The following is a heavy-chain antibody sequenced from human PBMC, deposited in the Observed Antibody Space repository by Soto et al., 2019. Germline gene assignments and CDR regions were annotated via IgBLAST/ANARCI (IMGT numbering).Heavy chain of an antibody. CDR1: GFTFSSYG. CDR3: AKEYYGSGRGHYYYYGMDV. J-gene: IGHJ6*02. D-gene: IGHD3-10*01. CDR2: ISYDGSNK. V-gene: IGHV3-30*18. Sequence: LRLSCAASGFTFSSYGMHWVRQAPGKGLEWVAVISYDGSNKYYADSVKGRFTISRDNSKNTLYLQMNSLRAEDTAVYYCAKEYYGSGRGHYYYYGMDVWGQGTTVTVSS.